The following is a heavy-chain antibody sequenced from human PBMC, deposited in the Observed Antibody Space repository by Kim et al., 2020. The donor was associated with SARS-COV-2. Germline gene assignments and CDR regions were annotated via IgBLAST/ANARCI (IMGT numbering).Heavy chain of an antibody. CDR3: ARHGPDSSGSYFQY. Sequence: SETLSLTCTVSGGSISSYYWSWIRQPPGKGLEWIGYIYYSGSTNHNPSLTSRVTLSVDTSKNQFSLKLSSVTAADTAVYYFARHGPDSSGSYFQYWGQGTLVTVSS. CDR2: IYYSGST. J-gene: IGHJ4*02. V-gene: IGHV4-59*08. CDR1: GGSISSYY. D-gene: IGHD6-19*01.